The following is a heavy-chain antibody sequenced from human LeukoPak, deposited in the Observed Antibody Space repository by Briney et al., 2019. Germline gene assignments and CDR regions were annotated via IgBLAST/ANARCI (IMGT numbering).Heavy chain of an antibody. CDR1: GFTFSSYG. CDR3: AKDGSSWNFDY. CDR2: IRNDGSNK. J-gene: IGHJ4*02. V-gene: IGHV3-30*02. D-gene: IGHD6-13*01. Sequence: GGSLRLSCAASGFTFSSYGMHWVRQAPGKGLEWVAFIRNDGSNKYYADSVKGRFTISRDNFKNTLYLQMNSLRAEDTAVYYCAKDGSSWNFDYWGQGTLVTVSS.